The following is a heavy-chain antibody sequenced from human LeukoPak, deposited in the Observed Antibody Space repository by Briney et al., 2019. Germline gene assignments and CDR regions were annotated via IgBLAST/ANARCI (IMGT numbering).Heavy chain of an antibody. V-gene: IGHV4-34*01. CDR1: GGSFSGYY. CDR2: INHSGST. Sequence: SETLSLTCAVYGGSFSGYYWSWIRQPPGKGLEWIGEINHSGSTNYNPSLKSRVTISVDTSKNQFSLKLSSVTAADTAVYYCARAHYGILTGYPREYNWFDPWGQGTLVTVSS. J-gene: IGHJ5*02. CDR3: ARAHYGILTGYPREYNWFDP. D-gene: IGHD3-9*01.